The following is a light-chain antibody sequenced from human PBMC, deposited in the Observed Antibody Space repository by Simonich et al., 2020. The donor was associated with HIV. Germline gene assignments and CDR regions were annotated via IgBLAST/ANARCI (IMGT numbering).Light chain of an antibody. CDR2: AAS. V-gene: IGKV1-8*01. J-gene: IGKJ1*01. CDR1: QGISSY. CDR3: QQYNNWPPWT. Sequence: AIRMTQSPSSLSASIGDRVTITCRASQGISSYLAWYQQEAGKAPKLLIYAASTLQSGVPSRVSGSGSGTEFTLTISSLQSEDFAVYYCQQYNNWPPWTFGQGTKVEIK.